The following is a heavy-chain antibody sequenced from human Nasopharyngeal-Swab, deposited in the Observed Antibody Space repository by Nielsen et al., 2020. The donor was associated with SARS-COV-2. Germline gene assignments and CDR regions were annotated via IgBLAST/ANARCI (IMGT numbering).Heavy chain of an antibody. J-gene: IGHJ3*02. CDR2: IIPIFGTA. CDR3: ASLGSTVQDAFDI. CDR1: GGTFSSYA. V-gene: IGHV1-69*13. D-gene: IGHD4-17*01. Sequence: SVKVSCKASGGTFSSYAISWVRQAPGQGLEWMGGIIPIFGTANYAQKFQGRVTITADESTSTAYMELSSLRSEDTAVYYCASLGSTVQDAFDIWGQGTMVTVSS.